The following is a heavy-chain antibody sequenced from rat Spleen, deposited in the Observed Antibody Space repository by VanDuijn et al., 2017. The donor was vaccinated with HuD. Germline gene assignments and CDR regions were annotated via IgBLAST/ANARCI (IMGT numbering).Heavy chain of an antibody. J-gene: IGHJ2*01. CDR2: ISPSGGST. CDR3: TRADYYYGSYPLDY. CDR1: GFTFSNYD. V-gene: IGHV5S13*01. Sequence: EVQLVESGGGLVQPRGSLKLSCAASGFTFSNYDMAWVRQAPTKGLEWVASISPSGGSTYYRDSVKGRFTVSRNDAENNLYLQMDSLRSEDTATYYCTRADYYYGSYPLDYWGQGVMVTVSS. D-gene: IGHD1-2*01.